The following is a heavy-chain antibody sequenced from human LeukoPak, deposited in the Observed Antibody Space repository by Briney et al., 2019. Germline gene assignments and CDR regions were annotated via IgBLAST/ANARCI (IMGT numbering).Heavy chain of an antibody. CDR1: GDSIISGSYY. CDR2: IYTSGST. CDR3: ARVTTGGYYNC. J-gene: IGHJ4*02. D-gene: IGHD3-22*01. Sequence: SETLSLTCTVSGDSIISGSYYRSWIRQPAGKGLEWIGRIYTSGSTNYNPSLKSRVTISVDTSKNQFSLKLSSVTAADTAVYYCARVTTGGYYNCWGQGTLVTVSS. V-gene: IGHV4-61*02.